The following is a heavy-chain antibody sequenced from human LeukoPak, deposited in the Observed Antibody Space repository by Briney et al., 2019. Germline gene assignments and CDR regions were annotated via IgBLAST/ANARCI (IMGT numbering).Heavy chain of an antibody. D-gene: IGHD3-3*01. Sequence: SQTLSLTCTVSGGSISSGSYYWSWIRQPAGKGLEWIGRIYTTGFTNYHPSLKSRVTVSIDTSKNQFYLKLTSVTAADTAVYYCAREDYNFLWGQGTLVTVSS. CDR2: IYTTGFT. CDR3: AREDYNFL. V-gene: IGHV4-61*02. J-gene: IGHJ4*02. CDR1: GGSISSGSYY.